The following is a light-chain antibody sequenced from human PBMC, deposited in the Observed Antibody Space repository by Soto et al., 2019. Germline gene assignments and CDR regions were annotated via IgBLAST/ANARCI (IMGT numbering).Light chain of an antibody. CDR2: GAS. Sequence: EIVLTQSPGTLSVSPGERATLSCRASQSVSSSYLAWYQQKPGQAPRLLIYGASSRAIGIPDRFSGSGSGTDFTLTISRLEPEDFAVYYCQHYGSSLWTFGQGTKVEIK. CDR1: QSVSSSY. V-gene: IGKV3-20*01. CDR3: QHYGSSLWT. J-gene: IGKJ1*01.